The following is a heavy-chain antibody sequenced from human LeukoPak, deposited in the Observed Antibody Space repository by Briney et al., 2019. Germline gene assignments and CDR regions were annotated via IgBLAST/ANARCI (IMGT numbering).Heavy chain of an antibody. J-gene: IGHJ3*02. CDR1: GYTFTSHY. CDR3: ARERAGLDI. Sequence: APVKVSCKASGYTFTSHYMHWVRQAPGQGLEWMGLINPSGSSTLYAQKFQGRVTMTRDMSTTTDYMELSSLRSEDTAVYYRARERAGLDIWGQGTMVTVSS. CDR2: INPSGSST. V-gene: IGHV1-46*01. D-gene: IGHD3-10*01.